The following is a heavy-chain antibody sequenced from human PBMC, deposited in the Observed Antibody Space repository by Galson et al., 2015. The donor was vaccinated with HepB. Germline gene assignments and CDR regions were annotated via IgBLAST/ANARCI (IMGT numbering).Heavy chain of an antibody. CDR2: IWYDGGNK. V-gene: IGHV3-33*01. Sequence: SLRLSCAASGFTFSSYGMHRVRQAPGKGLEWVAVIWYDGGNKYYADSVKGRFTISRDNSKNTLYLQMNSLRAEDTAVYYCARDSIAVRPGWFAPWGQGTLVTVSS. D-gene: IGHD6-6*01. CDR3: ARDSIAVRPGWFAP. J-gene: IGHJ5*02. CDR1: GFTFSSYG.